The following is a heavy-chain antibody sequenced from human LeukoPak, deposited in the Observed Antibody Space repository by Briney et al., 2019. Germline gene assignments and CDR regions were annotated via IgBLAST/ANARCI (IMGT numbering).Heavy chain of an antibody. CDR1: GGTFSSYA. V-gene: IGHV1-69*06. Sequence: SVKVSCKASGGTFSSYAITWVRQAPGQGLEWMGGIIPIFGTANSAQKFQGRVTITADKSTSTAYMELSSLRSEDTAVYYCARSYSSSWPDAFDIWGQGTMVTVSS. J-gene: IGHJ3*02. CDR2: IIPIFGTA. D-gene: IGHD6-13*01. CDR3: ARSYSSSWPDAFDI.